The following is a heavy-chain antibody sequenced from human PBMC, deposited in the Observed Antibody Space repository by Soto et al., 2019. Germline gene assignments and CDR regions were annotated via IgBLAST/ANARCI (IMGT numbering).Heavy chain of an antibody. V-gene: IGHV4-4*02. J-gene: IGHJ4*02. CDR3: ARRWGEGRVDY. CDR1: GGSISSSNW. Sequence: QVQLQESGPGLVKPSGTLSLTCAVSGGSISSSNWWSWVRQPPGKGLEWIGEIYHSGNTNYNPSLKXRITLAXXKSRNPCSLKLSSVPAADTAVYYCARRWGEGRVDYWGQGTLVTVSS. CDR2: IYHSGNT. D-gene: IGHD3-10*01.